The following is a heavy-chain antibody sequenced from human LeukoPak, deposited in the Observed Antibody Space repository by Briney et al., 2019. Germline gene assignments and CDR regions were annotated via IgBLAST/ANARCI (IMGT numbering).Heavy chain of an antibody. J-gene: IGHJ5*02. Sequence: GASVKVSCKVSGYTLTELSMHWVRQAPGKGLEWMGGFDPEDGETIYAQKFQGRVTMTEDTSTDTAYMELSSLRSEDTAVYYCATYHSSSWYGPSGWFDPWGQGALVTVSS. D-gene: IGHD6-13*01. CDR2: FDPEDGET. V-gene: IGHV1-24*01. CDR1: GYTLTELS. CDR3: ATYHSSSWYGPSGWFDP.